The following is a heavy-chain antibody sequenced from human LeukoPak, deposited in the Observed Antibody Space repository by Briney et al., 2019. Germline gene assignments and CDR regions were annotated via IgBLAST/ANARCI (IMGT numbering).Heavy chain of an antibody. Sequence: PGGSLRLSCVASGFSLSGYWMYWIRQPPGKGLEWIGSIYYSGSTYYNPSLKSRVTISVDTSKNQFSLKLSSVTAADTAVYYCARQDAIIAVAGTLDYWGQGTLVTVSS. CDR2: IYYSGST. CDR1: GFSLSGYW. J-gene: IGHJ4*02. CDR3: ARQDAIIAVAGTLDY. V-gene: IGHV4-39*01. D-gene: IGHD6-19*01.